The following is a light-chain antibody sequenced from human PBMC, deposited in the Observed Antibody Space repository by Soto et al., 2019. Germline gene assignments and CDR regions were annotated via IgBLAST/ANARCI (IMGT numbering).Light chain of an antibody. V-gene: IGKV3-20*01. CDR1: QSVSSTY. J-gene: IGKJ5*01. Sequence: EIVLTQSPGPPSLSPGERATLSCRASQSVSSTYLAWYQQKPGQAPRLLIYRTSTRATGIPDRFSGSGSGTDFTLTISRLEPEDFAVYYCQQFGSSVTFGKGTRLAIK. CDR3: QQFGSSVT. CDR2: RTS.